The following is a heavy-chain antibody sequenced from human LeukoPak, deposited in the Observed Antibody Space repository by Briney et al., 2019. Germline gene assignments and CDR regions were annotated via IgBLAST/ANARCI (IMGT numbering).Heavy chain of an antibody. CDR3: AKGPITAMVTFSANWFDP. D-gene: IGHD5-18*01. CDR2: ISGSGGST. V-gene: IGHV3-23*01. CDR1: GFTFSSYA. J-gene: IGHJ5*02. Sequence: GGSLRLSCAASGFTFSSYAMSWVHQAPGKGLEWVSAISGSGGSTYYADSVKGRFTISRDNFKNTLYLQMNSLRAEDTAVYYCAKGPITAMVTFSANWFDPWGQGTLVTVSS.